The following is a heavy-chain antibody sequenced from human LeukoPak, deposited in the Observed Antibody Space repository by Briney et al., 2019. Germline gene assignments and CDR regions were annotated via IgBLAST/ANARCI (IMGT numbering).Heavy chain of an antibody. CDR1: GGSISSGGYY. V-gene: IGHV4-31*03. D-gene: IGHD6-13*01. CDR2: IYYSGST. Sequence: SEALSLTCTVSGGSISSGGYYWSWTRQHPGKGLEWIGYIYYSGSTYYNPSLKSRVTISVDTSKNQFSPKLSSVTAADTAVYYCARAAAGPEGYFDYWGQGTLVTVSS. CDR3: ARAAAGPEGYFDY. J-gene: IGHJ4*02.